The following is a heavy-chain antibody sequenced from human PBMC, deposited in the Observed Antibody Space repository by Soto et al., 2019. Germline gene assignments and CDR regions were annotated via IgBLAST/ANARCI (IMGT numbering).Heavy chain of an antibody. CDR2: IYPDNSNT. V-gene: IGHV5-51*01. Sequence: PGESLKISCKGSGYFFAGYWIAWVRQMPGKGLEWMGIIYPDNSNTKYSRSFQGQVTISADKSSSTAYLQWSSLKASDTAIYYCARQGAAVPTVPLIWFDFWGQGTLVTVSS. D-gene: IGHD6-13*01. CDR1: GYFFAGYW. J-gene: IGHJ5*01. CDR3: ARQGAAVPTVPLIWFDF.